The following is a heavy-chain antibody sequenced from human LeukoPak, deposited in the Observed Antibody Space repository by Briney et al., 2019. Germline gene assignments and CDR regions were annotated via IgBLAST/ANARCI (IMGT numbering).Heavy chain of an antibody. CDR1: GGTFTSYA. Sequence: SVKVSCKASGGTFTSYAISWVRQAPGQGLEWMGRIIPIFGTANYAQKFQGRVTITPDESTSTAYMELSSLRSEDTAAYYCARAGGSYVAYDYWGQGTLVTVSS. V-gene: IGHV1-69*15. D-gene: IGHD1-26*01. J-gene: IGHJ4*02. CDR2: IIPIFGTA. CDR3: ARAGGSYVAYDY.